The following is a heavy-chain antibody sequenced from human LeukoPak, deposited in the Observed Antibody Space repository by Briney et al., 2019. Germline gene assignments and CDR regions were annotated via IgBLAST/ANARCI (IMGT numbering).Heavy chain of an antibody. J-gene: IGHJ4*02. CDR2: ISGSGGSP. V-gene: IGHV3-23*01. CDR3: AKVTSGGSCYQSDY. CDR1: GFTFSNYA. D-gene: IGHD2-15*01. Sequence: GGSLRLSCVASGFTFSNYAMSWVRQAPGKGLEWFSGISGSGGSPYYADSVKGRFTISRDNSKNTLYLKMNSLRAEDTAVYYCAKVTSGGSCYQSDYWGQGTLVTVSS.